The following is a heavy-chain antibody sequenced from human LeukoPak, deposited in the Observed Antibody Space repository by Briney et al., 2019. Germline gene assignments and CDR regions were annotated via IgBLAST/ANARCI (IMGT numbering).Heavy chain of an antibody. Sequence: PGGSLRLSCAASGFTFSSYAMSWVRQAPGKGLEWVSAISGSGGSTYYADSVKGRFTISRDNSKNTLYLQMNGLRAEDTAVYYCAKGGLYYDSSGYLDYWGQGTLVTVSS. CDR2: ISGSGGST. V-gene: IGHV3-23*01. CDR3: AKGGLYYDSSGYLDY. J-gene: IGHJ4*02. CDR1: GFTFSSYA. D-gene: IGHD3-22*01.